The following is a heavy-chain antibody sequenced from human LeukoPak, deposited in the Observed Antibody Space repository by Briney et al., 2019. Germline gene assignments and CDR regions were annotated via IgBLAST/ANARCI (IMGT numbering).Heavy chain of an antibody. V-gene: IGHV3-64*01. CDR2: ITSNGGTT. J-gene: IGHJ4*02. Sequence: GGSLRLSCAASGFTFSRYGMVWVRQAPGKGLEYVSGITSNGGTTYYGNSVKGRFTISRDNAKNSLYLQMNSLRAEDTAVYYCARAPFGEPFAYWGQGTLVTVSS. CDR3: ARAPFGEPFAY. CDR1: GFTFSRYG. D-gene: IGHD3-10*01.